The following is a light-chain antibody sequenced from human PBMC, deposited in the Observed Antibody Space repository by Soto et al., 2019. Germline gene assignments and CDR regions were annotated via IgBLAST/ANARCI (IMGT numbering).Light chain of an antibody. Sequence: QSALTQPASVSGSPGQSITISCTGTSSDVGGYNYVSWYQQHPGKAPKLMIYDVSNRPSGVSNRFSGSKSGNTASLTISGLLAADVADYYFSSYTSSSTLVVFGGGTKLTVL. V-gene: IGLV2-14*01. CDR3: SSYTSSSTLVV. CDR1: SSDVGGYNY. CDR2: DVS. J-gene: IGLJ2*01.